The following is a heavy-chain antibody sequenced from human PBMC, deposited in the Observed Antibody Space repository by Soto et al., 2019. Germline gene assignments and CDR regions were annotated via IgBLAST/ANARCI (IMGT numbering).Heavy chain of an antibody. CDR3: VKEERPHYYYYGMDV. Sequence: PGGSLRLSCVASGFTFSNYGIHWVRQAPGKGLEWVAVIWSDGSNKYYADSVKGRFTISRDNSRNTLFLKMNSLRADDTAVYYCVKEERPHYYYYGMDVWGQGTTVTVSS. CDR1: GFTFSNYG. J-gene: IGHJ6*02. V-gene: IGHV3-33*06. CDR2: IWSDGSNK.